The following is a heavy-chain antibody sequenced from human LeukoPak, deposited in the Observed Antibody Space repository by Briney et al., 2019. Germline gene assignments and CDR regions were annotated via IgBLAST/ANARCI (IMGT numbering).Heavy chain of an antibody. J-gene: IGHJ6*03. D-gene: IGHD3-22*01. V-gene: IGHV4-59*01. CDR1: GGSISSYY. Sequence: PSQTLSLTCTVSGGSISSYYWSWIRQPPGKGLEWIGNIYYSGSTNYNPSLKSRVTISVDTSKNQFSLKLSSVTAADTAVYYCTRGSIAYYYMDVWGKGTTVTISS. CDR2: IYYSGST. CDR3: TRGSIAYYYMDV.